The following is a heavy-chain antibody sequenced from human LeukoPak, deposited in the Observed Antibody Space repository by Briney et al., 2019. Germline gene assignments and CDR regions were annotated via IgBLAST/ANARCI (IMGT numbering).Heavy chain of an antibody. CDR3: CDGMYV. CDR1: GFIFGNYY. V-gene: IGHV3-23*01. CDR2: INGTGSTT. J-gene: IGHJ6*02. Sequence: GGSLRLSCEASGFIFGNYYMSWVRQAPGKGLEWVAAINGTGSTTYHADSVKGRFTISRDNSKNTLYLQMNSLRSEDTATYYCCDGMYVWGQGTTVAVSS.